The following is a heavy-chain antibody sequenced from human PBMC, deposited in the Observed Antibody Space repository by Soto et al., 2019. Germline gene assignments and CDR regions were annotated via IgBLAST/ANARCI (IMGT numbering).Heavy chain of an antibody. CDR3: AIVRVADSPLDH. D-gene: IGHD3-10*02. J-gene: IGHJ4*02. V-gene: IGHV3-30*13. CDR2: RSYDGSAK. CDR1: GFIFSNNG. Sequence: QVQLVESGGGVVQPGRSLRLSCEGSGFIFSNNGMHWFRQSPGKGLEWVAFRSYDGSAKFLSASVKGRFTISRDNSKSNLFLHMGSLRAEDTAMYYRAIVRVADSPLDHLGQGTLVTVSS.